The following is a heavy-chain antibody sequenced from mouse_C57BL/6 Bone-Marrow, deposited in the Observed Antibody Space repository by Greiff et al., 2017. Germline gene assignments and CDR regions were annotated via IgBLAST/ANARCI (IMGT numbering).Heavy chain of an antibody. CDR3: AREGVFPYWYFDV. Sequence: QVQLQQPGAELVKPGASVKLSCKASGYTFTSYWMHWVKQRPGRGLEWIGRIAPNSGGTKYNEKLKSKATLTVDKPSSPAYMQLSSLTSEDFAVYYCAREGVFPYWYFDVWGTGTTVTVSS. CDR1: GYTFTSYW. V-gene: IGHV1-72*01. CDR2: IAPNSGGT. J-gene: IGHJ1*03.